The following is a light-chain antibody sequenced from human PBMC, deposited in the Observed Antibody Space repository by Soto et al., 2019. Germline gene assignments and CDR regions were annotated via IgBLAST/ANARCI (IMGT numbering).Light chain of an antibody. J-gene: IGKJ4*01. V-gene: IGKV3-15*01. CDR2: GAS. Sequence: MTQSPSSLCASVGDRVTITCRASQSISNKLAWYQQTHGQAPRILIFGASTRAAGTPARFSGSWSGTDFTLTITTLQSEDFEVYSCQQYSHRLLTFGGGTKVDI. CDR1: QSISNK. CDR3: QQYSHRLLT.